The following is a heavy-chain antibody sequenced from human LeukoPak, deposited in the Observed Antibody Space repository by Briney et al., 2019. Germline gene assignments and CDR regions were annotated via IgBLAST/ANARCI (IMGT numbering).Heavy chain of an antibody. CDR1: GYNFTSYW. Sequence: GESLQISCKGSGYNFTSYWIGWVRQLPGKGLEWMGIIYPGDSDTRYSPSFQGQVTISADKSISTAYLQWSSLKASDTAMYYCARASFPLRYFDWLLSTHFDYWGQGTLVTVSS. J-gene: IGHJ4*02. CDR3: ARASFPLRYFDWLLSTHFDY. V-gene: IGHV5-51*01. D-gene: IGHD3-9*01. CDR2: IYPGDSDT.